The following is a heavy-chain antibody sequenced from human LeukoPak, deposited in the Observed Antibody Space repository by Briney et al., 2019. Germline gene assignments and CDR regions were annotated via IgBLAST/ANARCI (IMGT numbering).Heavy chain of an antibody. CDR2: ISSSSGTI. Sequence: PGGSLRLSCAASGFTFSSYSMNWVRQAPGKGLEWVSYISSSSGTIYYADSVKSRFTISRDNAKNSLYLQMNSLRAGDTAVYYCARALRAYSYGTFDYWGQGTLVTVSS. V-gene: IGHV3-48*01. J-gene: IGHJ4*02. CDR3: ARALRAYSYGTFDY. D-gene: IGHD5-18*01. CDR1: GFTFSSYS.